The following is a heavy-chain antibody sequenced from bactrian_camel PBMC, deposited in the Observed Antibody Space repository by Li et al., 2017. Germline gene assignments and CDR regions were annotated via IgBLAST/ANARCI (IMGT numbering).Heavy chain of an antibody. J-gene: IGHJ6*01. CDR2: IQFDDST. D-gene: IGHD6*01. Sequence: HVQLVESGGGSVQAGGSLKLSCTVPGFTSNTCDVDWYRQAAGKQHEWVSSIQFDDSTTYADAVKGRFTISKDAPKDTVYLQMNSLKPEDTAIYSCETASSRGDSWCWLAKGGQGTQVTVSS. CDR3: ETASSRGDSWCWLAK. V-gene: IGHV3S53*01. CDR1: GFTSNTCD.